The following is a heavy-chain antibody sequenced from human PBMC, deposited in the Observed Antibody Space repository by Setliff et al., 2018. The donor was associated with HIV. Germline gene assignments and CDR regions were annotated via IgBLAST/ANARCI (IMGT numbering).Heavy chain of an antibody. Sequence: PGGSLRLSCTASRFTFTSYSMHWVRQAPGKGLGWVAVISHDGSIKYYADSVKGRFTISRDNSKNTLYLQMNSLRAEDTAVYYCAKGPLAAAGSDGKYNWFDPWGQGTLVTVSS. CDR3: AKGPLAAAGSDGKYNWFDP. CDR2: ISHDGSIK. D-gene: IGHD6-13*01. V-gene: IGHV3-30*04. J-gene: IGHJ5*02. CDR1: RFTFTSYS.